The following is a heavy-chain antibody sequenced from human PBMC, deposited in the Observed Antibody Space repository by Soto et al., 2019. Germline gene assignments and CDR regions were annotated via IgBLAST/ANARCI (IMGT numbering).Heavy chain of an antibody. J-gene: IGHJ4*02. V-gene: IGHV3-23*01. Sequence: HPGGSLRLSCAASGFTFSSYAMSWVRQAPGKGLEWVSAISGSGGSTYYADSVKGRFTISRDNSKNTLYLQMNSLRAEDTAVYYCAKDLVVTKYYLDYWGQGTLVTVSS. CDR3: AKDLVVTKYYLDY. D-gene: IGHD2-8*02. CDR2: ISGSGGST. CDR1: GFTFSSYA.